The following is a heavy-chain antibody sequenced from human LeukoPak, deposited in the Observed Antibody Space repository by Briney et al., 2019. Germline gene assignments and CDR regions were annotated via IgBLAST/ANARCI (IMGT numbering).Heavy chain of an antibody. CDR3: ARGGAIGYCSSTSCRGDWFDP. D-gene: IGHD2-2*03. CDR2: LYYGGAT. CDR1: GGSISSGSYY. Sequence: MPSQTLSLTCTVSGGSISSGSYYWSWIRQHPGKGLECIGFLYYGGATYYNPSLKSRVTISVDTSKNQFSLKLSSVTAADTAVYYCARGGAIGYCSSTSCRGDWFDPWGQGTLVTVSS. J-gene: IGHJ5*02. V-gene: IGHV4-31*03.